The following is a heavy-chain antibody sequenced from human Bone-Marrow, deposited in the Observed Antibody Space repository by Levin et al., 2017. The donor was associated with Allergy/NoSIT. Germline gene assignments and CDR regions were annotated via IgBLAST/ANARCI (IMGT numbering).Heavy chain of an antibody. V-gene: IGHV3-53*01. CDR3: ARVGSANWFDP. CDR2: IYSGGST. CDR1: GFTVSSNY. Sequence: GESLKISCAASGFTVSSNYMSWVRQAPGKGLEWVSVIYSGGSTYYADSVKGRFTISRDNSKNTLYLQMNSLRAEDTAVYYCARVGSANWFDPWGQGTLVTVSS. J-gene: IGHJ5*02. D-gene: IGHD3-16*01.